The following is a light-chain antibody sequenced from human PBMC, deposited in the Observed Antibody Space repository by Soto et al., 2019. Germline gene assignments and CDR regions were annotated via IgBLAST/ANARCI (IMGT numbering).Light chain of an antibody. V-gene: IGLV1-51*01. CDR2: DND. Sequence: QSVLTQPPSMSAAPGQKVTISCSGSSSNIGSKYVSWYQQVPGTAPKLLIYDNDRRPSGIPDRFSGSKSGTSVTLDITGLQTGDEADYYCGTWDTSLRGVVFGGGTKLTVL. CDR1: SSNIGSKY. CDR3: GTWDTSLRGVV. J-gene: IGLJ2*01.